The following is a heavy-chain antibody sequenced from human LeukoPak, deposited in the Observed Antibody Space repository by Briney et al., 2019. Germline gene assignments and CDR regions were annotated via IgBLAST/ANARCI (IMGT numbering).Heavy chain of an antibody. J-gene: IGHJ3*02. Sequence: GGSLRLSCAASGFTFSSYGMHWVRQAPGKGLEWVAVIWYDGSNKYYADPVKGRFTISRDNSKNTLFLQMNSLRAEDTAVYYCAKRGDNSNYAFDIWGQGTMVTVSS. CDR2: IWYDGSNK. CDR1: GFTFSSYG. V-gene: IGHV3-30*02. CDR3: AKRGDNSNYAFDI. D-gene: IGHD3-22*01.